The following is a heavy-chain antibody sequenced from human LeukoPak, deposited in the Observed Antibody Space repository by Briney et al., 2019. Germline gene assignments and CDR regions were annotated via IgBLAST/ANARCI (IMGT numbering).Heavy chain of an antibody. Sequence: SSETLSLTCAVYGGSFSGYYWGWIRQPPGKGLEWIGEINHSGSTNYNPSLKSRVTISVDTSKNQFSLKLSSVTAADTAVYYCARGRTNYYYYYGMDVWGQGTTVTVSS. V-gene: IGHV4-34*01. CDR2: INHSGST. CDR1: GGSFSGYY. CDR3: ARGRTNYYYYYGMDV. D-gene: IGHD1-14*01. J-gene: IGHJ6*02.